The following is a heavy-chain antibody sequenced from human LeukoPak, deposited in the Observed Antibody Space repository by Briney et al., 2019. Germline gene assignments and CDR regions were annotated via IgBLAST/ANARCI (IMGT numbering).Heavy chain of an antibody. CDR1: GYTFISYD. J-gene: IGHJ4*02. CDR3: ARGKQWLPPIDY. V-gene: IGHV1-8*01. CDR2: MNPKSGNT. Sequence: ASVKVSCKASGYTFISYDINWVRQATGQGLEWMGWMNPKSGNTGYAQKFQSRVTMTRNTSISTAYMELSSLRSEDTTVYYCARGKQWLPPIDYWGQGTLLTVSS. D-gene: IGHD6-19*01.